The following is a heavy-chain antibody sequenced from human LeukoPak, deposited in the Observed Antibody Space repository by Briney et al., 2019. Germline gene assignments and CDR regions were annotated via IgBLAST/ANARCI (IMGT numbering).Heavy chain of an antibody. D-gene: IGHD6-19*01. CDR2: ISGSGGST. Sequence: GGSLRLSSAASGFTFSNYWMHWVRQAPGKGLEWVSAISGSGGSTYYADSVKGRFTISRDNSKNTLYLQMNSLRAEDTAVYYCAKDPYSSGWYYFDYWGQGTLVTDSS. J-gene: IGHJ4*02. V-gene: IGHV3-23*01. CDR1: GFTFSNYW. CDR3: AKDPYSSGWYYFDY.